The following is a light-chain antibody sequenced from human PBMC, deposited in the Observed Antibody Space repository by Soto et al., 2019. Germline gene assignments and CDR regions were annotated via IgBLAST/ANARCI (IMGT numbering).Light chain of an antibody. Sequence: DIQMTQSPSSLSVSVGDRVTITCRASQSISSYLNWYQQKPGKAPKLLIYAASSLQSGVPSRFSGSGSGTDFTLTITSLQPEDFATYHCQQTYILPLSFGGGTKVELK. J-gene: IGKJ4*01. V-gene: IGKV1-39*01. CDR3: QQTYILPLS. CDR2: AAS. CDR1: QSISSY.